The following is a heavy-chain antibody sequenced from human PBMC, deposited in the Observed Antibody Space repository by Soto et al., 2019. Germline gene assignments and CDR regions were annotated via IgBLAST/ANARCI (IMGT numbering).Heavy chain of an antibody. CDR1: GFSLSTGGVG. CDR2: IYWDDDK. J-gene: IGHJ6*02. Sequence: QITLKESGPPLVKPTQTLTLTCTFSGFSLSTGGVGVGWIRQPPGTALEWLALIYWDDDKRYSPSLKSRLNVTKVTSKNQVVLTITNMDTVDTATYYWALSRCGGDCLRSYSSHYYFGMDVWGQGTTVTVSS. D-gene: IGHD2-21*02. CDR3: ALSRCGGDCLRSYSSHYYFGMDV. V-gene: IGHV2-5*02.